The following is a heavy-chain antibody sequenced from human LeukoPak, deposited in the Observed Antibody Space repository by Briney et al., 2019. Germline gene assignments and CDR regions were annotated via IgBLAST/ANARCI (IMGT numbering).Heavy chain of an antibody. J-gene: IGHJ4*02. D-gene: IGHD5-24*01. Sequence: GGSLRLSCAASGFTFTNHAMAWVRLAPGKGLEWVSTLSDSGASTYYADSVKGRFTISRDNSRNTMYLQMDSLRADDTSVYFCARTPNRDGYSHIDFWGQGALVTVSS. CDR2: LSDSGAST. V-gene: IGHV3-23*01. CDR3: ARTPNRDGYSHIDF. CDR1: GFTFTNHA.